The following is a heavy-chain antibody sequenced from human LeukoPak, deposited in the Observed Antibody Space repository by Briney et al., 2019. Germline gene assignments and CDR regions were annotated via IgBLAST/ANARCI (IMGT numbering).Heavy chain of an antibody. D-gene: IGHD3-22*01. J-gene: IGHJ4*02. CDR3: AREVDSSGYHNFDC. CDR2: ISSSSSTI. Sequence: GGSLRLSCAASGFTFSTYMMNWVRQAPGKGLEWVSYISSSSSTIYYADSVKGRFTISRDSAKNSLYLQMNSLRAEDTAVYYCAREVDSSGYHNFDCWGQGTLVTVSS. CDR1: GFTFSTYM. V-gene: IGHV3-48*01.